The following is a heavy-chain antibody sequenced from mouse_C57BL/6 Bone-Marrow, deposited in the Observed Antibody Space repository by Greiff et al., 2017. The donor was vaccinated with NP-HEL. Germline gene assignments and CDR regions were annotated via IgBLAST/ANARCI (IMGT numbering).Heavy chain of an antibody. CDR1: GYTFTSYW. CDR3: AREVYYYGSSYWYFDV. D-gene: IGHD1-1*01. J-gene: IGHJ1*03. Sequence: QVQLQQSGAELVKPGASVKLSCKASGYTFTSYWMHWVKQRPGRGLEWIGRIDPNSGGTKYNEKFKSKATLTVDKPSSTAYMQLSSLTSEDSAVYYCAREVYYYGSSYWYFDVWGTGTTVTVSS. V-gene: IGHV1-72*01. CDR2: IDPNSGGT.